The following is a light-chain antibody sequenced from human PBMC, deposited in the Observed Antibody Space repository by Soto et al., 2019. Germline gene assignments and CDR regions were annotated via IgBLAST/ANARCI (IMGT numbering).Light chain of an antibody. V-gene: IGLV2-14*01. J-gene: IGLJ2*01. CDR2: EVN. CDR1: SNDVGGYNY. Sequence: QSALTQPASVSGSPGQSITISCTGTSNDVGGYNYVSWYQQHPGKAPKLMIYEVNHRPSGVSNRFSGSKSGNTASLTISGLQVEDEADYYCNSYTSISTLVVFGGGTKVTVL. CDR3: NSYTSISTLVV.